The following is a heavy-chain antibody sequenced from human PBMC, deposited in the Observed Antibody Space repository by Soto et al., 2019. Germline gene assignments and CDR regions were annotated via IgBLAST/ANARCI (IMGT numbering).Heavy chain of an antibody. CDR3: XXXXXXXXXXXEPAGGAI. CDR1: GGTFSSYT. J-gene: IGHJ3*02. Sequence: QVQLVQSGAEVKKPGSSVKVSCKASGGTFSSYTISWVRQAPGQGLEWMGXMIPILGIANYAQKFQGRVTITADKSTSXXYMXXXXXXXXXXXXXXXXXXXXXXXXXXEPAGGAIWGQGTMVTVSS. D-gene: IGHD3-16*01. CDR2: MIPILGIA. V-gene: IGHV1-69*02.